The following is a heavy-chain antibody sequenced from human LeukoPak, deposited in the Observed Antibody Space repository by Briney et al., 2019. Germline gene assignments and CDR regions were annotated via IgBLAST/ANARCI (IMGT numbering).Heavy chain of an antibody. CDR3: ARGWDFDY. D-gene: IGHD1-26*01. J-gene: IGHJ4*02. CDR1: GFTVNSKY. Sequence: PGGSLRLSCAASGFTVNSKYMNWVRQAPGKGLEWDSVINGGVSTSYADSVRGRFTISTDSSKNTLYLQMNSLRAEDTAVYYCARGWDFDYWGQGSLVTVSS. V-gene: IGHV3-66*01. CDR2: INGGVST.